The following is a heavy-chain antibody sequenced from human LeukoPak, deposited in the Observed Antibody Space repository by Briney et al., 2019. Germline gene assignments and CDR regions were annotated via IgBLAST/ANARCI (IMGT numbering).Heavy chain of an antibody. CDR1: GGSISSGSYY. CDR2: IYTSGST. Sequence: SETLSLTCTVSGGSISSGSYYWSWIRQPAGKGLEWIGRIYTSGSTNYNPSLKSRVTMSVDTSKNQFSLKLSSVTAADTAVYYCARDLPSGDYFSYYYYYMDVWGKGTTVTISS. CDR3: ARDLPSGDYFSYYYYYMDV. J-gene: IGHJ6*03. V-gene: IGHV4-61*02. D-gene: IGHD4-17*01.